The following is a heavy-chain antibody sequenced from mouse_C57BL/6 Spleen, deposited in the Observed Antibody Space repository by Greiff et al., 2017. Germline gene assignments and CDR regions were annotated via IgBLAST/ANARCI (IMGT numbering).Heavy chain of an antibody. D-gene: IGHD1-1*01. CDR1: GFTFSSYA. CDR3: TRDRGTTVVAENYYAMDY. J-gene: IGHJ4*01. Sequence: EVKLVESGEGLVKPGGSLKLSCAASGFTFSSYAMSWVRQTPEKRLAWVAYISSGGDYICYADTVKGRFTISRDNARNTLYLQMSSLKSEDTAMYYCTRDRGTTVVAENYYAMDYWGQGTSVTVSS. V-gene: IGHV5-9-1*02. CDR2: ISSGGDYI.